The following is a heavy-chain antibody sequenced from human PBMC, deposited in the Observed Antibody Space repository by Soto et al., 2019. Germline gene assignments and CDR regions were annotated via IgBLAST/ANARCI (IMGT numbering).Heavy chain of an antibody. CDR1: GFTFRNYD. CDR3: ARTDRDLYGLDV. J-gene: IGHJ6*02. Sequence: EVQLVESGGGLVQPGGSLRLSCEASGFTFRNYDMHWVRQGTGKDLEWVSGISAAGDPDYADSVEGRFTISRENAQNSFFLQMNSLRVGDTAVYYCARTDRDLYGLDVWGQGTTVIVSS. CDR2: ISAAGDP. V-gene: IGHV3-13*05.